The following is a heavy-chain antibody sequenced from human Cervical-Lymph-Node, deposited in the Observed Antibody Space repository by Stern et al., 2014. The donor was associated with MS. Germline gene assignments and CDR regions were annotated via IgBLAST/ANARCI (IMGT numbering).Heavy chain of an antibody. Sequence: MQLVESGAEVKKPGSSVKVSCKASGDTFNNYAISWVRQAPGQGLEWMGGIIPIFGTTDYAQKFQGRLTITADDSTSTAYMDLSSLRSEDTAVYYCARDDVDSAMWPWGQGTLVTVSS. D-gene: IGHD5-18*01. CDR1: GDTFNNYA. CDR2: IIPIFGTT. J-gene: IGHJ4*02. V-gene: IGHV1-69*01. CDR3: ARDDVDSAMWP.